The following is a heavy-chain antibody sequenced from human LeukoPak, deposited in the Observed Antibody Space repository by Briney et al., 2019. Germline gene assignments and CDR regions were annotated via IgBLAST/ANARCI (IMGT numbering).Heavy chain of an antibody. CDR2: IRYDGSNK. CDR1: GFTFSSYG. V-gene: IGHV3-30*02. D-gene: IGHD3-10*01. J-gene: IGHJ4*02. CDR3: AIDTMVPFDY. Sequence: GGSLRLSCAASGFTFSSYGMHWVRQAPGKGLEWVAFIRYDGSNKYYADSVKGRFTISRDNSKNTLYLQMNSLRAEDTAVYYCAIDTMVPFDYWGQGTLVIVSS.